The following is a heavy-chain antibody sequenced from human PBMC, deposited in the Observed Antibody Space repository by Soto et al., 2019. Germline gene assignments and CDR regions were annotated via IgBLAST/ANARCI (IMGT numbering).Heavy chain of an antibody. J-gene: IGHJ4*02. V-gene: IGHV3-15*01. CDR1: GFTFSGSA. Sequence: PGGSLRLSCAASGFTFSGSAMHWVRQASGKGLEWVGRIKSKTDGGTTDYAAPVKGRFTISRDDSKNTLYLQMNSLKTEDTAVYYCTTDGGYYDSSGYFNYWGQGTLVTVSS. CDR3: TTDGGYYDSSGYFNY. CDR2: IKSKTDGGTT. D-gene: IGHD3-22*01.